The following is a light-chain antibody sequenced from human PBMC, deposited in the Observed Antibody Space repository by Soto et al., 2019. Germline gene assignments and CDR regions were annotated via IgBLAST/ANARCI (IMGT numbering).Light chain of an antibody. V-gene: IGLV2-8*01. J-gene: IGLJ3*02. CDR2: EVS. CDR1: SSDVGGYNY. Sequence: QSALTQPASVSGSPGQSITISCTGTSSDVGGYNYVSWYQQHPGKAPKLMIYEVSKRPSGVPDRFAGSKSGNTASLTVSGLQAEDEAEYYCNSYAGSNNWVFGGGTKLTGL. CDR3: NSYAGSNNWV.